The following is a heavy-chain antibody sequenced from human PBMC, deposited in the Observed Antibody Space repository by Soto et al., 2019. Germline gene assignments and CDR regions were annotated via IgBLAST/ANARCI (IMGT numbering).Heavy chain of an antibody. J-gene: IGHJ5*02. V-gene: IGHV3-30*18. CDR3: AKDSYDVFWSGHGGGWFDP. D-gene: IGHD3-3*01. CDR2: ISYDGSNK. CDR1: GFTFSSYG. Sequence: QVQLVESGGGVVQPGRSLRLSCAASGFTFSSYGMHWVRQAPGKGLEWVAVISYDGSNKYYADSVKGRFTISRDNSKNXMXXQMNSMRDEDTAVYYGAKDSYDVFWSGHGGGWFDPWGQGTLDTVSS.